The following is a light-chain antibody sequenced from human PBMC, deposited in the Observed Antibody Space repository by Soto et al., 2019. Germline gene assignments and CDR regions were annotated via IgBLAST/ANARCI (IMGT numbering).Light chain of an antibody. V-gene: IGLV2-14*01. CDR1: SGDVGGYNY. CDR2: DVS. CDR3: SSYTSSRPV. J-gene: IGLJ1*01. Sequence: QAALTQPASVSGSPGQSITISCTGTSGDVGGYNYVSWYQQHPGKAPKLMIYDVSNRPSGVSNRFSGSKSGNTASLTISGLQAEDEADYYCSSYTSSRPVFGTGTKLTVL.